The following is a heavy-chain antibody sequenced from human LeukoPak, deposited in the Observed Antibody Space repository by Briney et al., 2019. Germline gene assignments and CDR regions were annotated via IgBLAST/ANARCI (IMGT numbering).Heavy chain of an antibody. Sequence: PSQILSLTCTVSGGSISSGGYYWSWIRQHPGKGLEWIGYIYYSGSTYYNPSLKSRVTISVDTSKNQFSLKLSSVTAADTAVYYCAKLWFGELSSPFDDAFDIWDQGTMVTVSS. CDR3: AKLWFGELSSPFDDAFDI. V-gene: IGHV4-31*03. CDR1: GGSISSGGYY. CDR2: IYYSGST. J-gene: IGHJ3*02. D-gene: IGHD3-10*01.